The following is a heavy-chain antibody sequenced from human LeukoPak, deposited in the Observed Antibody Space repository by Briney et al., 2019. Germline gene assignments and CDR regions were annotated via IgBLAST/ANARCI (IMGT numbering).Heavy chain of an antibody. J-gene: IGHJ6*02. V-gene: IGHV3-23*01. D-gene: IGHD2-2*01. CDR3: ARVDVYCSSTSCRLNSYYYYGMDV. CDR2: ISAGGGST. Sequence: GGSLRLSCAASGLTFSDYSMTWVRQAPGKGLFWVSGISAGGGSTYYADSVKGRFTISRDNSKNTLYLQMNSLRAEDTAVYYCARVDVYCSSTSCRLNSYYYYGMDVWGQGTTVTVSS. CDR1: GLTFSDYS.